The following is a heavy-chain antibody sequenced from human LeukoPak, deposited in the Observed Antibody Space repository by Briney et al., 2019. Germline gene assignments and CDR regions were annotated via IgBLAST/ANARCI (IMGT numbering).Heavy chain of an antibody. CDR1: GGSISSYY. V-gene: IGHV4-59*01. D-gene: IGHD4-17*01. Sequence: PSETLSLTCTVSGGSISSYYWSWIRQPPGKGLEWIGYIYYSGSTNYNPSLKSRVTISVDTSKNQFSLKLSSVTAADTAVYYCARNGRAQFYYYGMDVWGQGTTVTVSS. CDR3: ARNGRAQFYYYGMDV. J-gene: IGHJ6*02. CDR2: IYYSGST.